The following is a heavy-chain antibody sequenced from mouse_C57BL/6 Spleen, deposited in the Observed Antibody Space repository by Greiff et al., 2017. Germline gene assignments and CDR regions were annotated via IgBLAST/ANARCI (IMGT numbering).Heavy chain of an antibody. CDR1: GFNIKDDY. J-gene: IGHJ2*01. CDR3: TTILRYLDY. Sequence: VQLKESGAELVRPGASVKLSCTASGFNIKDDYMHWVKQRPEQGLEWIGWIDPENGDTEYASKFQGKATITADTSYNTAYLQLSSLTSEDTAVYYCTTILRYLDYWGQGTTLTVSS. CDR2: IDPENGDT. D-gene: IGHD1-1*01. V-gene: IGHV14-4*01.